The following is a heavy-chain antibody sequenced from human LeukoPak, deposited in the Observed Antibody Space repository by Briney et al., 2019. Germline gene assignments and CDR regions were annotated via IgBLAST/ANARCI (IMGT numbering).Heavy chain of an antibody. J-gene: IGHJ4*02. CDR1: GFNFSSYA. V-gene: IGHV3-23*01. CDR3: AKAGSVVVVPAAIDY. Sequence: GGSLRLSCAASGFNFSSYAMSWVRQAPGKGLEWVSAISGSGGSTYYADSVKGRFTISTDNSKNTLYLQMNSLRADDTAVYYCAKAGSVVVVPAAIDYWGQGTLVTVSS. CDR2: ISGSGGST. D-gene: IGHD2-2*02.